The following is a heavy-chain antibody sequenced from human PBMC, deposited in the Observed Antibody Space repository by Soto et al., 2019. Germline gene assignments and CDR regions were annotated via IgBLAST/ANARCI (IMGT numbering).Heavy chain of an antibody. V-gene: IGHV1-18*01. D-gene: IGHD1-7*01. CDR3: ARGRTRALDY. CDR1: GYIFTSQG. CDR2: ISTYNGNP. J-gene: IGHJ4*02. Sequence: QIQLVQSGAEVKKPGASVKVSCKASGYIFTSQGISWVRQAPGQGLVWMGWISTYNGNPNYAQKLQGRVTMTTNTSTTTAFLELRSLTSDDTAVYYCARGRTRALDYWGQGTPVIVSS.